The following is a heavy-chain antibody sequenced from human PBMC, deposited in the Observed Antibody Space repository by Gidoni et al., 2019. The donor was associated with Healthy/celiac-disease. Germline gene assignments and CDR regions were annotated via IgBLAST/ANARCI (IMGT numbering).Heavy chain of an antibody. CDR1: GGSLSSGSYY. J-gene: IGHJ3*02. CDR3: ERTGGLAGAFDI. D-gene: IGHD6-19*01. V-gene: IGHV4-61*02. Sequence: QVQLQVSVPGLAQPSQTLSLTCTVPGGSLSSGSYYWSWIRQPAGKGLEWIGRIYTSGSTNYNPSLKSRVTISVDTSKNQFALKLSSVTAADTAVYYCERTGGLAGAFDIGGQGTMVTVSS. CDR2: IYTSGST.